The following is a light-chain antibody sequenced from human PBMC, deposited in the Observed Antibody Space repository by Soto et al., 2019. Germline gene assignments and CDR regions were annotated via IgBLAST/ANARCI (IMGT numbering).Light chain of an antibody. Sequence: DIQMTQSPSTLSASVGDRVTMTCRASQSISSRLAWYQQKPGKAPKLLIYKASSLEGGVPPRFSGSGSGTEFTLTISSLQPDDFATYYCQQYNSFSVTFGQGTKVDIK. V-gene: IGKV1-5*03. J-gene: IGKJ1*01. CDR3: QQYNSFSVT. CDR1: QSISSR. CDR2: KAS.